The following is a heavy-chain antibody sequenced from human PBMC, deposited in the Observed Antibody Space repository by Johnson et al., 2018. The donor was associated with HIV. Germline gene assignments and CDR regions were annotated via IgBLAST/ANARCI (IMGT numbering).Heavy chain of an antibody. Sequence: VQLVESGGGVVQPGRSLRLSCAASGFTFKSYTLHWVRQAPGKGLVWVARINSDGGNTSYVDSVKGRFTISRDNARNTLYLQMNSLRADDTAVYYCAREGPSERAGFDIWGQGTMVTVSS. V-gene: IGHV3-74*01. CDR3: AREGPSERAGFDI. CDR2: INSDGGNT. J-gene: IGHJ3*02. CDR1: GFTFKSYT.